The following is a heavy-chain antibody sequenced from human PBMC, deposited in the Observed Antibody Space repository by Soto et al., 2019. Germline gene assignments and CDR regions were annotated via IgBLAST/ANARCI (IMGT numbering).Heavy chain of an antibody. V-gene: IGHV4-61*08. CDR2: VYFSGST. CDR1: CDSVISGDYY. Sequence: PSETLSLTCSFSCDSVISGDYYWSWIRQPPGKGLEWIGHVYFSGSTNYIPSLKSRLTMSVDTAKNQFSLKLNSVTAADTAVYYCARIPVDTYMIYWSDPWGQGTQVTVP. J-gene: IGHJ5*02. CDR3: ARIPVDTYMIYWSDP. D-gene: IGHD3-16*01.